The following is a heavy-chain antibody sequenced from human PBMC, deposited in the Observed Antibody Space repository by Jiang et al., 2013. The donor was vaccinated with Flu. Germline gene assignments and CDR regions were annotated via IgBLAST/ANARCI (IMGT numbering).Heavy chain of an antibody. V-gene: IGHV4-31*03. D-gene: IGHD3-9*01. CDR3: AREIAGWGYNKRGSFDS. J-gene: IGHJ4*02. CDR2: IYHSGST. CDR1: GDSINSGSYY. Sequence: GPGLVRPSQTLSLTCSVSGDSINSGSYYWTWIRQHPGKGLEWIAYIYHSGSTYINPSLRSRISISIDTSKNQFFLKMTSVTAADTAVYYCAREIAGWGYNKRGSFDSWGQGTLVTVSS.